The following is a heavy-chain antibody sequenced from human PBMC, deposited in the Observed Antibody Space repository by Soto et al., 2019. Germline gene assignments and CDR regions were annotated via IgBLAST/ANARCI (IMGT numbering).Heavy chain of an antibody. CDR2: ISSGSTYI. D-gene: IGHD3-22*01. CDR1: GFTFSSHS. V-gene: IGHV3-21*01. Sequence: GGSLRLSCAATGFTFSSHSMDWVRQAPGKGLEWVSSISSGSTYIHYADSVKGRFTISRDNAKNSLYLEMNSLRTEDTAVYYCARESIAVMIAEYYFDYWGQGTLVTVSS. J-gene: IGHJ4*02. CDR3: ARESIAVMIAEYYFDY.